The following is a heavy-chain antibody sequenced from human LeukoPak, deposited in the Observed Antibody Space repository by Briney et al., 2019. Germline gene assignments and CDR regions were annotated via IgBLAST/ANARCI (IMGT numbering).Heavy chain of an antibody. CDR3: ARRPNYGSGKGFDY. D-gene: IGHD3-10*01. Sequence: SETLSLTCTVSGGSTSSSSYYWGWIRQPPGKGLEWIGSIYYSGSTYYNPSLKSRVTISVDTSKNQFSLKLSSVTAADTAVYYCARRPNYGSGKGFDYWGQGTLVTASS. V-gene: IGHV4-39*01. CDR2: IYYSGST. J-gene: IGHJ4*02. CDR1: GGSTSSSSYY.